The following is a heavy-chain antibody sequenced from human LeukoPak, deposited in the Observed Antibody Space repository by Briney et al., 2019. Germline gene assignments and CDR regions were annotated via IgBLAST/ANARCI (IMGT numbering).Heavy chain of an antibody. CDR1: GFTFSSYG. CDR3: AKGDGNWNYVDWFDP. D-gene: IGHD1-7*01. Sequence: GGSLRLSCAASGFTFSSYGMHWVRQAPGKGLEWVAFIRYDGSNKYYADSVKGRFTISRDNPKNTLYLQMNSLRAEDTAVYYCAKGDGNWNYVDWFDPWGQGTLVTVSS. J-gene: IGHJ5*02. CDR2: IRYDGSNK. V-gene: IGHV3-30*02.